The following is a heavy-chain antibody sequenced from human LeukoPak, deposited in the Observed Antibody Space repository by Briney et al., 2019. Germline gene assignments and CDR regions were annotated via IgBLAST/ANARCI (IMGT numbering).Heavy chain of an antibody. Sequence: PGGSLRLSCAASGFTFSSYSMNWVRQAPGKGLEWVSGISWNSGSIGYADSVKGRFTISRDNAKNSLYLQMNSLRAEDTALYYCAKEGWFGELPGGMDVWGQGTTVTVSS. CDR3: AKEGWFGELPGGMDV. CDR1: GFTFSSYS. V-gene: IGHV3-9*01. CDR2: ISWNSGSI. J-gene: IGHJ6*02. D-gene: IGHD3-10*01.